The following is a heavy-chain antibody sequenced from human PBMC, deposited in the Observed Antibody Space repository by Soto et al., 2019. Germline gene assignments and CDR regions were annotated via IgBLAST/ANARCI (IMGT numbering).Heavy chain of an antibody. CDR2: IYWDDDK. V-gene: IGHV2-5*02. CDR3: AHRADLQGNWNGGYFDY. D-gene: IGHD1-1*01. J-gene: IGHJ4*02. Sequence: QITLKESGPTRVKPTQTLTLTCTFSGFSLTARPVGVGWIRQPPGKALERLALIYWDDDKRYSQSLKSRLTITKDTSNNQVVLTMTNMDPVDTATYYCAHRADLQGNWNGGYFDYWGPGALVTVSS. CDR1: GFSLTARPVG.